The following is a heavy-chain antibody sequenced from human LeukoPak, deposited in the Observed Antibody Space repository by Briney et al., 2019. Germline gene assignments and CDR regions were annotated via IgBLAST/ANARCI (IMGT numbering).Heavy chain of an antibody. Sequence: PSETLSLTCTVSGDSFSSVTDYWAWIRQPPGQGLEWIASGDYSGGTYYNPSLERRVAISADMSKNQFSLKLTSVTGADTAVYYCAGERGEEYSSGWYKRNYFDNWGQGTLVTVSS. D-gene: IGHD6-19*01. J-gene: IGHJ4*02. V-gene: IGHV4-39*07. CDR3: AGERGEEYSSGWYKRNYFDN. CDR2: GDYSGGT. CDR1: GDSFSSVTDY.